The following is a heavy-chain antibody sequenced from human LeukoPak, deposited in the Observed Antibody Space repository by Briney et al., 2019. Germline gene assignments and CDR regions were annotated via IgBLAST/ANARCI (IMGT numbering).Heavy chain of an antibody. V-gene: IGHV3-23*01. Sequence: GGSVRLSCEASGFTFGKCAMTWVRQAPGKGLEYVSSISSNGGTTYYADSVKGRFSISRDNSKNTLYLQMDSLRVGDTALYYCANLDGDARRYITNWRQGTLVTVSS. J-gene: IGHJ4*02. CDR1: GFTFGKCA. CDR3: ANLDGDARRYITN. CDR2: ISSNGGTT. D-gene: IGHD1-1*01.